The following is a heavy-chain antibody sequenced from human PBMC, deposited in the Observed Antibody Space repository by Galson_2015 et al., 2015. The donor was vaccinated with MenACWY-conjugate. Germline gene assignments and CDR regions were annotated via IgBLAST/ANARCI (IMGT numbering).Heavy chain of an antibody. CDR2: IKSKTDGGTT. Sequence: SLRLSCAASGFTFSNAWMSWVRQAPGKGLEWVGRIKSKTDGGTTDYAAPVKGRFTISRDDSKNTLYLQMNSLKTEDTAVYYCTRDLISIITAGSDWFDPWGQGTLVTVSS. D-gene: IGHD3-22*01. CDR1: GFTFSNAW. J-gene: IGHJ5*02. V-gene: IGHV3-15*01. CDR3: TRDLISIITAGSDWFDP.